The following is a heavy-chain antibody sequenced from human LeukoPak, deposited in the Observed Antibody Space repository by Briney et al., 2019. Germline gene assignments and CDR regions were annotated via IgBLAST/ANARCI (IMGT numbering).Heavy chain of an antibody. Sequence: PGRSLRLSCAASGFTFSSYAMHWVRQAPGKGLEWVAVISYDGSNEYYADSVKGRFTISRDNSKDTVFLQMNSLRPEDTAVYYCARDRAPYSSGWSGFDYWGQGTLVSVSS. CDR2: ISYDGSNE. D-gene: IGHD6-19*01. CDR3: ARDRAPYSSGWSGFDY. CDR1: GFTFSSYA. V-gene: IGHV3-30*04. J-gene: IGHJ4*02.